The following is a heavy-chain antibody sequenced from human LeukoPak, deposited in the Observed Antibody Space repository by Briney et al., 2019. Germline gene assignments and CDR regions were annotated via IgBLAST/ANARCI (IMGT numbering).Heavy chain of an antibody. V-gene: IGHV1-69*05. CDR3: ARGFYYYYYMDV. CDR1: GGTFSSYA. Sequence: SVKVSCKASGGTFSSYAISWVRQAPGQGLEWMGRIIPIFGTANYAQKFQGRVTITTDESTSTAYMELSSLRFEDTAVYYCARGFYYYYYMDVWGKGTTVTVSS. J-gene: IGHJ6*03. CDR2: IIPIFGTA.